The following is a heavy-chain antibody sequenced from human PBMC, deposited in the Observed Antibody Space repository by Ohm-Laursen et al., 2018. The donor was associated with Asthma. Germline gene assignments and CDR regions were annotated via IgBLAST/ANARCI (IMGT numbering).Heavy chain of an antibody. CDR2: IFPDGRQT. CDR3: ARGSLEGLQ. CDR1: GFTFSEYF. J-gene: IGHJ4*02. Sequence: SLRLSCAASGFTFSEYFMHWVRQRPGRGLDWVSHIFPDGRQTNYAASVKGRFTITRDDAENTLYLQMNSLRADDTTVYFCARGSLEGLQWGQGTLVTVSS. D-gene: IGHD5-24*01. V-gene: IGHV3-74*01.